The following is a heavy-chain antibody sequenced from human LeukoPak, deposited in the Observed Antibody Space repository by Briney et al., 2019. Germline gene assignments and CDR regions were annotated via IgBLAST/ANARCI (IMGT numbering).Heavy chain of an antibody. J-gene: IGHJ4*02. Sequence: GASVKVSCKTSGYTFTSYHIAWVRQAPGRGLEWMGWISAYNGIPKYAENLQGRITMTIDTSTSTAYMELGSLRSDDTAVYYCARDHSGFHFDYWGQETLVTVSS. CDR1: GYTFTSYH. CDR3: ARDHSGFHFDY. D-gene: IGHD3-10*01. CDR2: ISAYNGIP. V-gene: IGHV1-18*01.